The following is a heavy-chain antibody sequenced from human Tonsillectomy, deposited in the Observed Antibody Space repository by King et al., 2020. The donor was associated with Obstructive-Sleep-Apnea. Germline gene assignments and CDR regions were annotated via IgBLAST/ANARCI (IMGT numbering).Heavy chain of an antibody. D-gene: IGHD3-10*01. Sequence: GEEGRKRGEERKREGKGEGERGKKEGRGGGRKRRGKGREGRGRREEREEETTDSTSFQGQVTISADKSISTAYLQWSSLKASDTAMYYCARRDYYASAIGYWGQGTLVTVSS. V-gene: IGHV5-51*01. J-gene: IGHJ4*02. CDR2: REEREEET. CDR3: ARRDYYASAIGY. CDR1: GERGKKEG.